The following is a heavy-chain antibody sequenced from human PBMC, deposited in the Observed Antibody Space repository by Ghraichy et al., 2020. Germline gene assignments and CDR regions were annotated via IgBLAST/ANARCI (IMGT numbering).Heavy chain of an antibody. J-gene: IGHJ4*02. CDR2: ISSSSSYI. D-gene: IGHD6-19*01. Sequence: GGSLRLSCAASGFTFSSYSMNWVRQAPGKGLEWVSSISSSSSYIYYADSVKGRFTISRDNAKNSLYLQMNSLRAEDTAVYYCARVGYIAVAGNEGGDYWGQGTLVTVSS. CDR3: ARVGYIAVAGNEGGDY. CDR1: GFTFSSYS. V-gene: IGHV3-21*01.